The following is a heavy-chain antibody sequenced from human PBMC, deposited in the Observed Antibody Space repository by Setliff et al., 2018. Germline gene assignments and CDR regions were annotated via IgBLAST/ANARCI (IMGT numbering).Heavy chain of an antibody. CDR3: VRGPGPSVVVAIPFDH. J-gene: IGHJ4*02. D-gene: IGHD5-12*01. CDR2: MSPVYGIA. Sequence: ASVKVSCKAPGGTFSSYGISWVRQAPGQGLEWMGWMSPVYGIANYARKFQGRVTLTADTSTTTAYLELTSLRYDDTAVYYCVRGPGPSVVVAIPFDHWGQGSLVTVSS. CDR1: GGTFSSYG. V-gene: IGHV1-18*01.